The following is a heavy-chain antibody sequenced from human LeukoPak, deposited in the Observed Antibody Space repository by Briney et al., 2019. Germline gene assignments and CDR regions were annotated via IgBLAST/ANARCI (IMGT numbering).Heavy chain of an antibody. CDR1: GFTVAANY. D-gene: IGHD3-10*01. Sequence: GESLRLSCSVSGFTVAANYMTWVRQAPGKGLEWVSVFYSGGSAYYADSVKGRFTISRDLSTNTLFLQMISLRAEDTAVYYCATPGGSGDYPYPTYFNYWGQGTLITVSS. V-gene: IGHV3-53*01. CDR3: ATPGGSGDYPYPTYFNY. CDR2: FYSGGSA. J-gene: IGHJ4*02.